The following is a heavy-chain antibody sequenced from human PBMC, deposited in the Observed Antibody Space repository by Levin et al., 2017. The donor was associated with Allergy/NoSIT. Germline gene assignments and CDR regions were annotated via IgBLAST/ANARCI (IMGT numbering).Heavy chain of an antibody. CDR3: ARDRITPRPFGFYYYYYMDV. Sequence: ASVKVSCKASGYTFTSYAIHWVRQAPGQRLEWMGWINAENGNTKYSQKFQGRVTITRDTSASTAYMELSSLRSEDTAVYYCARDRITPRPFGFYYYYYMDVWGKGTTVTVSS. D-gene: IGHD6-6*01. V-gene: IGHV1-3*01. J-gene: IGHJ6*03. CDR1: GYTFTSYA. CDR2: INAENGNT.